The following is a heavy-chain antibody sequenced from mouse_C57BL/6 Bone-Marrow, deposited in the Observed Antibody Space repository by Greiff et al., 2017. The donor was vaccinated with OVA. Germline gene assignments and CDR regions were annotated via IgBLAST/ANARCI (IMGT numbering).Heavy chain of an antibody. CDR1: GYTFTSYW. V-gene: IGHV1-50*01. Sequence: QVQLQQPGAELVKPGASVKLSCKASGYTFTSYWMQWVKQRPGQGLEWIGEIDPSDSYTNYNQKFKGKATLTVDTSSSTAYMQLSSLTSEDSAVYYCARIRNGNYFEYWGQGTTLTVSS. CDR3: ARIRNGNYFEY. J-gene: IGHJ2*01. CDR2: IDPSDSYT.